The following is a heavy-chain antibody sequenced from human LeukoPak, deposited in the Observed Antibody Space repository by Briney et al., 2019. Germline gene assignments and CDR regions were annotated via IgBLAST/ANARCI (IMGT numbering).Heavy chain of an antibody. CDR2: INSDGSTT. CDR1: GVTFISYW. Sequence: GGSLRLSCAASGVTFISYWMHWVRQAPGKGLVWVSRINSDGSTTSYAASVKGRFTISRDTAKNTLYLQMNGLRAEDTAVYYCARGHRYYDSSAYYYWGQGTLVTVSS. J-gene: IGHJ4*02. D-gene: IGHD3-22*01. V-gene: IGHV3-74*01. CDR3: ARGHRYYDSSAYYY.